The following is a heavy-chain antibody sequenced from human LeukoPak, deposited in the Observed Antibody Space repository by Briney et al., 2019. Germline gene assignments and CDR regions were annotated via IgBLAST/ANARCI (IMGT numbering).Heavy chain of an antibody. CDR1: GFTFTKYA. CDR3: AKDLRITIIVVVKAPTEFDY. V-gene: IGHV3-23*01. Sequence: QSGGSLRLSCAASGFTFTKYAMSWVRQAAGKGLEWVSSISGGGGSTYYADSVKGRFTISRDNSKNTLYLQMNSLRAEDTAVYYCAKDLRITIIVVVKAPTEFDYWGQGTLVTVSS. D-gene: IGHD3-22*01. J-gene: IGHJ4*02. CDR2: ISGGGGST.